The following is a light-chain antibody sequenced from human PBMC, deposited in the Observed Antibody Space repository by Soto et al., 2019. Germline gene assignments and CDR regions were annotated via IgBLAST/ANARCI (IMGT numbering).Light chain of an antibody. Sequence: QPVLTQPPSASGTPGQRVTISCSGSSSNIGSNTVNWYQQLPGTAPKLLIYSNNQRPSGVPDRFSGSKSDTSASLAISGLQSEDEADYYCAAWDDSLSGAVFGGGTQLTVL. J-gene: IGLJ7*01. V-gene: IGLV1-44*01. CDR1: SSNIGSNT. CDR2: SNN. CDR3: AAWDDSLSGAV.